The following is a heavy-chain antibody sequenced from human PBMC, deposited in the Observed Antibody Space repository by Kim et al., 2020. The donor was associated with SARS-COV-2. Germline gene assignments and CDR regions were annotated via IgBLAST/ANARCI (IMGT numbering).Heavy chain of an antibody. CDR1: GDSVSSNSAA. J-gene: IGHJ6*02. CDR3: VRGRCSGGACYPYGLDV. D-gene: IGHD2-8*02. CDR2: RYYRSKWFH. V-gene: IGHV6-1*01. Sequence: SQTLSLTCAISGDSVSSNSAAWHWIRQSASRGLEWLGRRYYRSKWFHDYAVSVKGRISIDADTFENQLSLQLNSVTPEDTAVYYCVRGRCSGGACYPYGLDVWGQGTTVTVSS.